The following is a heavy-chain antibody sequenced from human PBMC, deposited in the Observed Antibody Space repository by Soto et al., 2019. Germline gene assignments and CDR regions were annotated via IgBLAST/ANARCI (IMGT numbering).Heavy chain of an antibody. V-gene: IGHV3-7*01. CDR2: IKQDGSEK. J-gene: IGHJ3*02. Sequence: GGSLSLSCAASGFTFSSYWMSWVRQVPGKGLEWVANIKQDGSEKYYVDSVKGRFTISRDNAKNSLYLQMNSLRAEDTAVYYCARSSSWDHDAFDIWGQGTMVTVSS. CDR1: GFTFSSYW. D-gene: IGHD6-13*01. CDR3: ARSSSWDHDAFDI.